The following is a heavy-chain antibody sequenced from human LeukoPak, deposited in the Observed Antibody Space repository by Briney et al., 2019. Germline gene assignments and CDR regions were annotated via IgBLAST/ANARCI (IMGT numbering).Heavy chain of an antibody. CDR1: GDSISSSSYY. V-gene: IGHV4-39*07. Sequence: PSETLSLTCTVSGDSISSSSYYWGWIRQPPGKGLEWIGSIYNSGSTYYNPSLKSRVTISVDTSKNQFSLKLSSVTAADTAVYYCAGRRGFRGPFDYWGQGTLVTVSS. J-gene: IGHJ4*02. CDR2: IYNSGST. CDR3: AGRRGFRGPFDY.